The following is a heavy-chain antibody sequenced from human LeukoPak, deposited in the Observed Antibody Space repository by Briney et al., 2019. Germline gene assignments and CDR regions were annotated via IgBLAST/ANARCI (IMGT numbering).Heavy chain of an antibody. CDR1: GYTFTSYA. D-gene: IGHD3-10*01. CDR3: ARGLYTMIRGVIIY. J-gene: IGHJ4*02. CDR2: MNPNSSNT. V-gene: IGHV1-8*02. Sequence: GASVKVSCKASGYTFTSYAMNWVRQAPGQGLEWMGWMNPNSSNTGYAQKFQGRVTMTRNTSISTAYMELSSLRSEDTAVYYCARGLYTMIRGVIIYWGQGTLVTVSS.